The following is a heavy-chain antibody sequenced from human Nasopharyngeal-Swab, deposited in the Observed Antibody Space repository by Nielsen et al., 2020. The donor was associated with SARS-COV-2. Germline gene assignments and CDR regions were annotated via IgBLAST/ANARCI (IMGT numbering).Heavy chain of an antibody. CDR3: ARGDYDFWSGYPRYFDY. J-gene: IGHJ4*02. CDR2: IWYDGSNK. Sequence: VRQAPGKGLEWVAVIWYDGSNKYYADSVKGRFTISRDNSKNTLYLQMNSLRAEDTAVYYCARGDYDFWSGYPRYFDYWGQGTPVTVSS. D-gene: IGHD3-3*01. V-gene: IGHV3-33*01.